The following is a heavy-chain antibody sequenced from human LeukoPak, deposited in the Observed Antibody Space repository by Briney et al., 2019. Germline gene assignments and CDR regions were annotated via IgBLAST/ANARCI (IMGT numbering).Heavy chain of an antibody. J-gene: IGHJ4*02. CDR2: ISSSSSYI. V-gene: IGHV3-21*01. CDR1: GFTFSSYS. CDR3: ARGEYQLLYVLDY. D-gene: IGHD2-2*02. Sequence: PGGSLRLYCAASGFTFSSYSMNWVRQAPGKGLEWVSSISSSSSYIYYADSVKGRFTISRDNAKNSLYLQMNSLRAEDTAVYYCARGEYQLLYVLDYWGQGTLVTVSS.